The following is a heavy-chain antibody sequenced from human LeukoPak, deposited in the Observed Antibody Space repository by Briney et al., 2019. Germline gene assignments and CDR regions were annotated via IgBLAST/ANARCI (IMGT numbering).Heavy chain of an antibody. CDR1: GFTFSSYA. D-gene: IGHD3-22*01. V-gene: IGHV3-30*01. J-gene: IGHJ4*02. Sequence: HPGGSLRLSCAGSGFTFSSYAMHWVRQAPGKGLEWVAVISYDGSNKYYADSVKGRFTISRDNSKNTLYLQMNSLRAEDTAVYYCARDQIGFDYWGQGTLVTVSS. CDR2: ISYDGSNK. CDR3: ARDQIGFDY.